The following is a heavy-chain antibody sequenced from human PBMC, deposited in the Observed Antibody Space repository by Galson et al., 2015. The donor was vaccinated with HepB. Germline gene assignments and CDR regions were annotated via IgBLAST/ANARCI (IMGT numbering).Heavy chain of an antibody. V-gene: IGHV3-30*04. CDR2: ISYDGSNK. Sequence: SLRLSCAASGFTFSSYAMHWVRQAPGKGLEWVAVISYDGSNKYYADSVKGRFTISRDNSKNTLYLQMNSLRAEDTAVYYCAREADIVVVVAATYGLDYWGQGTLLTVSS. J-gene: IGHJ4*02. D-gene: IGHD2-15*01. CDR1: GFTFSSYA. CDR3: AREADIVVVVAATYGLDY.